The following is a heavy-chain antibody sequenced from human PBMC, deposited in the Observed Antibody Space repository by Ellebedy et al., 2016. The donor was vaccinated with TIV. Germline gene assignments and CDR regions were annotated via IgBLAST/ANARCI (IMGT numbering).Heavy chain of an antibody. Sequence: GESLKISCAASGFTFSSYGMHWVRQAPGKGLEWVAVISYDGSNKYYADSVKGRFTISRDNAKNSLYLQMNSLTAEDTAVYYCARDQWLGRAYYFDYWGQGTLVTVSS. D-gene: IGHD6-19*01. CDR2: ISYDGSNK. J-gene: IGHJ4*02. CDR3: ARDQWLGRAYYFDY. V-gene: IGHV3-30*12. CDR1: GFTFSSYG.